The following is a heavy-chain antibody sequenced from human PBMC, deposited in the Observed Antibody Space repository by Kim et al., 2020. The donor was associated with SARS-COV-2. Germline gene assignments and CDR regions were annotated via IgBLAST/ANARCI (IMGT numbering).Heavy chain of an antibody. J-gene: IGHJ4*02. CDR2: T. CDR3: AREGYTYGYDY. V-gene: IGHV3-74*01. D-gene: IGHD5-18*01. Sequence: TGCADSVKGRVTISRDNAKNTLFLQMNSLRAEDTAVYYCAREGYTYGYDYWGQGTLVTVSP.